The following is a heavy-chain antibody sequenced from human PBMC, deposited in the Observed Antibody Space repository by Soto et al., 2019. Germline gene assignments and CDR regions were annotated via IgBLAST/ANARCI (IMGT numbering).Heavy chain of an antibody. CDR1: GFIFSSYG. Sequence: TGGSLRLSCAASGFIFSSYGMNWVRQAPGKGLEWVAVMSFDGSIKYYADSVRGRFTISRDNSKNTLYLQMNSLRAEDTAVYYCATIAVPPAFDSWGQGTMVTVSS. CDR3: ATIAVPPAFDS. D-gene: IGHD6-19*01. CDR2: MSFDGSIK. J-gene: IGHJ3*02. V-gene: IGHV3-30*03.